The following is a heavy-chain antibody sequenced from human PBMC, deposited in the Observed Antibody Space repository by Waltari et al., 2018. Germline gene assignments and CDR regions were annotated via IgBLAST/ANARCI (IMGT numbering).Heavy chain of an antibody. Sequence: QVHLIQSGAEVKKPGSSMKVSCKASGGTFGRYSIAWVRQAGQGLEWLGGIIPIFGTPQYAHNFQGRVTLTADASTTTVYLELSGLRSEDTAIYYCARRNLGFAFDVWGQGTLVIVSS. CDR2: IIPIFGTP. D-gene: IGHD1-26*01. CDR3: ARRNLGFAFDV. CDR1: GGTFGRYS. J-gene: IGHJ3*01. V-gene: IGHV1-69*12.